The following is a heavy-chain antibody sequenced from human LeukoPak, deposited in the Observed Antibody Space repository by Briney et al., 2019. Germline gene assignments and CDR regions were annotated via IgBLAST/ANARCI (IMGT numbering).Heavy chain of an antibody. CDR3: ARDGTRTTGTTFDI. CDR2: INGDGSST. V-gene: IGHV3-74*01. D-gene: IGHD1-1*01. Sequence: PGGSLRLSCAASGFTFSNSWMHWVRQAPGKGLVWVSRINGDGSSTFYADSVKGRFTISRDNAKNTLYLQMNSLRAEDTAVYYCARDGTRTTGTTFDIWGQGTMVTVSS. J-gene: IGHJ3*02. CDR1: GFTFSNSW.